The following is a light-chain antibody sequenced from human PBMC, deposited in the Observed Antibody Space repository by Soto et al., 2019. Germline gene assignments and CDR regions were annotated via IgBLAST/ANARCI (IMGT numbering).Light chain of an antibody. CDR2: GAS. V-gene: IGKV3-15*01. CDR1: QSVSAD. J-gene: IGKJ1*01. CDR3: QQYSNWWT. Sequence: ELVMTQSPATLSVSPGERATLSCRASQSVSADLAWYQQKPGQAPRLLIYGASARATGIPARFSGSGSGADFTLTISSLQSEDFAVYYCQQYSNWWTFGQGTKV.